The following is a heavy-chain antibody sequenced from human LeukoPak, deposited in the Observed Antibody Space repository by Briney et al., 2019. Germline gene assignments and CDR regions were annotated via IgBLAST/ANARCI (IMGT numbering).Heavy chain of an antibody. Sequence: SETLSLTCTVSGSSVSSDEYYWSWVRQHPGKGLEWIGYVYYSGSSYYIPSLESRVTMSVEVSKNQFSLELRSVTAADRAGYYCARVKILRYLDWFLDFWGQGALVTVSS. CDR3: ARVKILRYLDWFLDF. V-gene: IGHV4-31*03. CDR1: GSSVSSDEYY. CDR2: VYYSGSS. D-gene: IGHD3-9*01. J-gene: IGHJ4*02.